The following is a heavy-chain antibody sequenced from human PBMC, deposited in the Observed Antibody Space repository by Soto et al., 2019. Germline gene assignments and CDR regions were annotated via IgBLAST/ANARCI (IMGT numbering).Heavy chain of an antibody. J-gene: IGHJ4*02. Sequence: PSETLSLTCTVSGGSISSSSYYWGWIRQPPGKGLEWIGSIYYSGSTYYNPSLKSRVTISVDTSKNQFSLKLSSVTAADTAVYYCARGIAVAGTLDYWGQGTLVTVTS. D-gene: IGHD6-19*01. CDR3: ARGIAVAGTLDY. V-gene: IGHV4-39*01. CDR2: IYYSGST. CDR1: GGSISSSSYY.